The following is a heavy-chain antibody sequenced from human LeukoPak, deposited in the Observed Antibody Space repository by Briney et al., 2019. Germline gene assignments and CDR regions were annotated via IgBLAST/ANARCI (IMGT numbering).Heavy chain of an antibody. CDR2: IRTTAEGAKYA. V-gene: IGHV3-48*02. J-gene: IGHJ4*02. CDR1: GFLFTDYP. Sequence: PGGSLRVSCATSGFLFTDYPMNWVRQAPGKGLEWISNIRTTAEGAKYAYYADSVKGRVTISRDDGKNTLYLHMNSLRDDDTAVYYCATDQRYAFDYWGQGSLVTVSS. D-gene: IGHD3-16*01. CDR3: ATDQRYAFDY.